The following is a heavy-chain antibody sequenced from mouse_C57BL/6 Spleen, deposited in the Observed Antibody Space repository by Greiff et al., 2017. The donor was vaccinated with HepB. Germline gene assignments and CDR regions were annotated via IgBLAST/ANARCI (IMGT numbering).Heavy chain of an antibody. CDR1: GYTFTSYW. D-gene: IGHD1-1*01. V-gene: IGHV1-59*01. CDR3: ARGYYGSEDWYFDV. CDR2: IDPSDSYT. Sequence: QVQLKQPGAELVRPGTSVKLSCKASGYTFTSYWMHWVKQRPGQGLEWIGVIDPSDSYTNYNQKFKGKATLTVDTSSSTAYMQLSSLTSEDSAVYYCARGYYGSEDWYFDVWGTGTTVTVSS. J-gene: IGHJ1*03.